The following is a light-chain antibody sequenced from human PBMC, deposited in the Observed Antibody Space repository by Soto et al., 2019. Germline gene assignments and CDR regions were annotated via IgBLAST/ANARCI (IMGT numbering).Light chain of an antibody. V-gene: IGKV3-20*01. Sequence: EIVLTQSPGTLSLSPGERATLSCRASQSVSNYIDWYQRKPDQDPWLLIYGASSRATGIPYRFSGSGSGTDFTLTISRLEPEDFAVYYCHQYGGSPQTFGQGTKVDIK. CDR1: QSVSNY. CDR2: GAS. J-gene: IGKJ1*01. CDR3: HQYGGSPQT.